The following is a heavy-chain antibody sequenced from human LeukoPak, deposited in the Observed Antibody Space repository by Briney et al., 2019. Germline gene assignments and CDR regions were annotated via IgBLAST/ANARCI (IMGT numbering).Heavy chain of an antibody. Sequence: GGSLRLSCAASGFTFSSYAMSWVRQAPGKGLEWVSAISGSGGSTYYADSVKGRFTISRDNSKNTLYLQMNSLRAEDTAVYYCAIRSPKVGRYFDWLSGYWGQGTLVTVSS. CDR3: AIRSPKVGRYFDWLSGY. J-gene: IGHJ4*02. CDR2: ISGSGGST. D-gene: IGHD3-9*01. V-gene: IGHV3-23*01. CDR1: GFTFSSYA.